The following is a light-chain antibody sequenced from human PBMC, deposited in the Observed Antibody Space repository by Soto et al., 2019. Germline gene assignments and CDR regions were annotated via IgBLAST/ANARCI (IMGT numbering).Light chain of an antibody. CDR1: QSVSSY. V-gene: IGKV3-11*01. J-gene: IGKJ2*01. CDR3: QQRSNWPPKYT. Sequence: EIVLTQSPATLSLSPGERATLSCRASQSVSSYLAWYQQKPGQAPRLLLYDASNRATGIPARFSGSGSGTDFTLTISSLDPEDFAVYYCQQRSNWPPKYTFGQGTKLEIK. CDR2: DAS.